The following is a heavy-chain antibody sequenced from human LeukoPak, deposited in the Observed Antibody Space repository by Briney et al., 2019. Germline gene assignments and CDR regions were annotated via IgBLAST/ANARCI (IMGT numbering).Heavy chain of an antibody. D-gene: IGHD2-21*02. CDR2: ISYDGSNK. CDR3: AITVDCRATTDCYSYFHH. Sequence: GGSLRLSCAASGFTFSSYGMHWVRQAPGKGLEWVAVISYDGSNKYYADSVKGRFTISRDNSKNTLYLQMNSLRAEDTAVYYCAITVDCRATTDCYSYFHHWGQGTLVTVSS. V-gene: IGHV3-30*03. J-gene: IGHJ1*01. CDR1: GFTFSSYG.